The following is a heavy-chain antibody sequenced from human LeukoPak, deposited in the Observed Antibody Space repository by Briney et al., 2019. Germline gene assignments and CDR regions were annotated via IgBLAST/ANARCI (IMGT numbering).Heavy chain of an antibody. CDR1: GFTFSSYW. D-gene: IGHD6-19*01. CDR2: IKQDGSEK. J-gene: IGHJ5*02. V-gene: IGHV3-7*01. Sequence: PGGALRLSCAASGFTFSSYWMSWVCQAPGKGLEWVANIKQDGSEKYYVDSVKGRFTISRDNAKTSLYLQMNSLRAEDTAVYYCARGLRGIAVAGVNWFDPWGQGTLVTVSS. CDR3: ARGLRGIAVAGVNWFDP.